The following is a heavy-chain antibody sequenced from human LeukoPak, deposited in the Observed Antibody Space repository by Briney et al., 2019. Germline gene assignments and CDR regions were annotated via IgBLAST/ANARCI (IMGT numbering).Heavy chain of an antibody. J-gene: IGHJ5*02. CDR2: VSSGSNTI. Sequence: GGSLRLSCAASGFTFSSYSMNWVRQAPGKGLQWVSYVSSGSNTIYYADSVRGRFTISRDNAKNSLYLQMNSLRAEDTAVYYCAKFAMVRGVITNFDPWGQGTLVTVSS. CDR1: GFTFSSYS. D-gene: IGHD3-10*01. V-gene: IGHV3-48*04. CDR3: AKFAMVRGVITNFDP.